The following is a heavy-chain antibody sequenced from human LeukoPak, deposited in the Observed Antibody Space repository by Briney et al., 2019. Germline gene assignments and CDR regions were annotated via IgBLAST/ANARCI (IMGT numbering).Heavy chain of an antibody. J-gene: IGHJ3*02. D-gene: IGHD3-22*01. V-gene: IGHV3-48*03. CDR2: FSSGGSTI. CDR1: GFTFSSYE. CDR3: ARAGHVITMIVVLDAFDI. Sequence: SGGSLRLSCAASGFTFSSYETNWVREAPGKGVEWLSYFSSGGSTIYYADSVNGLFTISRDNTKSSLYLQINTLRAEDTDVYYCARAGHVITMIVVLDAFDIWGQGTMVSVSS.